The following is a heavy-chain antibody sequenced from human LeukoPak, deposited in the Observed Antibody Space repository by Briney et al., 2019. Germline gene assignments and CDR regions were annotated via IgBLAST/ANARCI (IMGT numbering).Heavy chain of an antibody. D-gene: IGHD3-22*01. V-gene: IGHV3-23*01. J-gene: IGHJ3*02. Sequence: GGSLRLSCAASGFTFSSYEMNWVRQAPGKGLEWVSAISGSGGSTYYADSVKGRFTISRDNSKNTLYLQMNSLRAEDTDVYYCARATITMIVVEAFDIWGQGTMVTVSS. CDR3: ARATITMIVVEAFDI. CDR2: ISGSGGST. CDR1: GFTFSSYE.